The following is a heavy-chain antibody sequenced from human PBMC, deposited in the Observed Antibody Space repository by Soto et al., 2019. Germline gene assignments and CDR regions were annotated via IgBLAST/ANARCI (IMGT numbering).Heavy chain of an antibody. CDR3: AKDRSNIYSSGWYVVDY. CDR2: ISGSGGST. D-gene: IGHD6-19*01. J-gene: IGHJ4*02. Sequence: EVQLLESGGGLVQPGGSLRLSCAASGFTFSSYAMSWVRQAPGKGLEWVSAISGSGGSTYYADSVKGRFTISRDNSKNTLYLQMNSLRAEDTAVYYCAKDRSNIYSSGWYVVDYWGQGTLVTVSS. V-gene: IGHV3-23*01. CDR1: GFTFSSYA.